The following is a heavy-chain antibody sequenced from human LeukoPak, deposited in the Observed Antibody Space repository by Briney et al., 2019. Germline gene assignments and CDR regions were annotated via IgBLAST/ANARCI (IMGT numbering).Heavy chain of an antibody. CDR3: ARAFYYNSGSPPGY. D-gene: IGHD3-10*01. Sequence: PSETLSLTCAVYGGSFSGYYWSWLRQPPGKGLEWIGEINHSGTTNYDPSLKSRVTMSVDTSKNQFSLKLRSVTAAETGVYYCARAFYYNSGSPPGYWGQGTLVTVSS. CDR2: INHSGTT. CDR1: GGSFSGYY. V-gene: IGHV4-34*01. J-gene: IGHJ4*02.